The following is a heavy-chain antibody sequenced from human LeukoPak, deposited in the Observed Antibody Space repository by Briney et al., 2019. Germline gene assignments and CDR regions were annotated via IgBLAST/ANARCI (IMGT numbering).Heavy chain of an antibody. CDR3: ARDLSLPGTRQH. V-gene: IGHV1-8*01. J-gene: IGHJ1*01. CDR1: GYTFTSYD. Sequence: ASVKVSCKASGYTFTSYDINWVRQATGQGLEWMGWMNPNSGNTGYAQKFQGRVTMTRNTSISTAYMELSGLRSEDTAVYYCARDLSLPGTRQHWGQGTLVTVSS. D-gene: IGHD3-10*01. CDR2: MNPNSGNT.